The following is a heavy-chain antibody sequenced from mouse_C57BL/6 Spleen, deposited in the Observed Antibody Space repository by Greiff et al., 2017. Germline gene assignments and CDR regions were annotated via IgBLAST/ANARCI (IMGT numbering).Heavy chain of an antibody. D-gene: IGHD2-5*01. CDR2: IYPRSGNT. J-gene: IGHJ4*01. CDR1: GYTFTSYG. V-gene: IGHV1-81*01. CDR3: ARSGSNYDYYAMDY. Sequence: QVQLQQSGAELARPGASVKLSCKASGYTFTSYGISWVKQRTGQGLEWIGEIYPRSGNTYYNEKFKGKATLTADKSSSTAYMELRSLTSEDSAVYFSARSGSNYDYYAMDYWGQGTSVTVSS.